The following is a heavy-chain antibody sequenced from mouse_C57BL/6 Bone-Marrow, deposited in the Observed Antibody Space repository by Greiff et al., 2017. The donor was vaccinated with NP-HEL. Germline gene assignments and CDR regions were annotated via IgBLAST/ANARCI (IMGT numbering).Heavy chain of an antibody. CDR3: ARDRDYWYFDV. CDR2: SRNKANDYTT. V-gene: IGHV7-1*01. J-gene: IGHJ1*03. Sequence: EVKLVESGGGLVQSGRSLRLSCATSGFTFSDFYMEWVRQAPGKGLEWIAASRNKANDYTTEYSASVKGRFIVSRDTSQSILYLQMNALRAEDTAIYYCARDRDYWYFDVWGTGTTVTVSS. CDR1: GFTFSDFY.